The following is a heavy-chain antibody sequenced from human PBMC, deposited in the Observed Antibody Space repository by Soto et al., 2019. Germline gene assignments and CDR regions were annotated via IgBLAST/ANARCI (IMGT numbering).Heavy chain of an antibody. CDR3: ARDLSSGGTNACDV. CDR1: RFTFSSYG. Sequence: QVQLVESGGGVVQPGRSLRLSCAASRFTFSSYGMHWARQAPGKGLEWVAVIWYDGSNKYSADSVKGRFTISRDNSKNTLYLQMNSLRVEDTAVYYCARDLSSGGTNACDVWGQGTVVTVSS. V-gene: IGHV3-33*01. D-gene: IGHD2-15*01. CDR2: IWYDGSNK. J-gene: IGHJ3*01.